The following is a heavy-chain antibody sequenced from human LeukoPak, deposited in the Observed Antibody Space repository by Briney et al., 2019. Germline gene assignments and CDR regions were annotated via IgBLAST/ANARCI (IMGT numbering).Heavy chain of an antibody. V-gene: IGHV3-7*03. CDR3: ARAGHYDSSGYYFGY. D-gene: IGHD3-22*01. CDR2: IKQDGSEK. Sequence: GGSLRLSCAASGFTFSSYWMSWVRQAPGKGLEWVANIKQDGSEKYYVDSVKGRFTISRDNAKNSLYLQMNSLRAEDTALYYCARAGHYDSSGYYFGYWGQGTLVTVSS. J-gene: IGHJ4*02. CDR1: GFTFSSYW.